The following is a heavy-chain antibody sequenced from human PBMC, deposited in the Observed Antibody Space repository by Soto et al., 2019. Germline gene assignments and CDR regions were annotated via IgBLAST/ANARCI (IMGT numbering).Heavy chain of an antibody. V-gene: IGHV5-10-1*03. D-gene: IGHD1-1*01. Sequence: EVQLVQSGAEVKKPGESLRLSCQGSGYRFINYWISWVRQMPGKGLEGVGSIDPSDSYTVYSPSFQGHVTISIDTAINAAFLEWRSLQASDTAMYYCVRHGNGTPFYFDFWGRGTLVPVSS. CDR2: IDPSDSYT. J-gene: IGHJ4*02. CDR1: GYRFINYW. CDR3: VRHGNGTPFYFDF.